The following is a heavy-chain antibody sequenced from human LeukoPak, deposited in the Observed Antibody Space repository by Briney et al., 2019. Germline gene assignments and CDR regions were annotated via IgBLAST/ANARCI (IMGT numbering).Heavy chain of an antibody. Sequence: GGSLRLSCAASGFTLSSFSMHWVRQSPGRGLEYVSAINYKGDTTYYADSVKGRFTISRDNSKNTLYLQMASLRGEDMAVYYCARVGPETAFDYWGQGTLVTVSS. V-gene: IGHV3-64*02. CDR2: INYKGDTT. CDR3: ARVGPETAFDY. D-gene: IGHD1-14*01. J-gene: IGHJ4*02. CDR1: GFTLSSFS.